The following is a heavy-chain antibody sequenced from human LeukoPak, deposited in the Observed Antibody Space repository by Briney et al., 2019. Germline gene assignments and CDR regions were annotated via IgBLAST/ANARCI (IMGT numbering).Heavy chain of an antibody. CDR3: ARDWGLTPVVRFPGDY. Sequence: GRSLRLSCAASGFTFSSYAMHWVRQAPGKGLEWVAVISYEGSNKYYADSVKGRFTISRDNSKNPLYLKMNSLRAEETAVYYCARDWGLTPVVRFPGDYWGQGTLVTVS. V-gene: IGHV3-30-3*01. D-gene: IGHD4-23*01. CDR1: GFTFSSYA. J-gene: IGHJ4*02. CDR2: ISYEGSNK.